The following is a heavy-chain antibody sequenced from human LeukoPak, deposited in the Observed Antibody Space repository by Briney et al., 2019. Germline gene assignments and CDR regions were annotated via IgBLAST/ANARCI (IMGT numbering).Heavy chain of an antibody. CDR2: IYYSGST. Sequence: SETLSLTCTVSGGSISSYYWSWIRQPPGKGLEWIGYIYYSGSTNYNPSLKSRVTISVKTSKNQFSLKLSSVTAADTAVYYCTRDTGTTGEVKFDPWGQGTLVTVSS. J-gene: IGHJ5*02. CDR1: GGSISSYY. D-gene: IGHD4-17*01. CDR3: TRDTGTTGEVKFDP. V-gene: IGHV4-59*01.